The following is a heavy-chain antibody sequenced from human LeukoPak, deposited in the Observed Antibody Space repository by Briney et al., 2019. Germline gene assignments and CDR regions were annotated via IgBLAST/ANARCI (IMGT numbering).Heavy chain of an antibody. D-gene: IGHD3-3*01. V-gene: IGHV4-38-2*02. Sequence: LETLSLTCTVSGYSISSGYYWGWIRQPPGKGLEWIGRIYTSGSTNYNPSLKSRVTISVDTSKNQFSLKLSSVTAADTAVYYCARATAYYDFWSGSYYSDYWGQGTLVTVSS. CDR2: IYTSGST. CDR3: ARATAYYDFWSGSYYSDY. CDR1: GYSISSGYY. J-gene: IGHJ4*02.